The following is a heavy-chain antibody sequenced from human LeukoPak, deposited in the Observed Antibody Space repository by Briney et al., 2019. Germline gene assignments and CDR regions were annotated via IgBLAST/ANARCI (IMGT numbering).Heavy chain of an antibody. D-gene: IGHD5-18*01. CDR2: INPNSGGT. CDR3: ARSSGYSYGFDY. CDR1: GYTFTGYY. Sequence: ASVKVSCKASGYTFTGYYMHWVRQAPGQGLEWMGWINPNSGGTNYAQKFQGRVTMTRDTSISTAYMELSRLRSDDTAVYYCARSSGYSYGFDYWGQGTLVTVSS. J-gene: IGHJ4*02. V-gene: IGHV1-2*02.